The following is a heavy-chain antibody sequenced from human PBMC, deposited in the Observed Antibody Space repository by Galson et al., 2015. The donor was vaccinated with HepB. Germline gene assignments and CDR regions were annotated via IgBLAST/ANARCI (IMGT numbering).Heavy chain of an antibody. D-gene: IGHD3-22*01. CDR2: ISSNGGST. J-gene: IGHJ4*02. CDR1: GFTFSSYA. Sequence: SLRLSCAASGFTFSSYAMHWVRQAPGKGLEYVSDISSNGGSTYYADYVKGRFTISRDNSTNTLYLQMSSLRAEDTAVYYLVRGSYYDSSGYYLHPPPFDYGGQGALVTVSS. CDR3: VRGSYYDSSGYYLHPPPFDY. V-gene: IGHV3-64D*06.